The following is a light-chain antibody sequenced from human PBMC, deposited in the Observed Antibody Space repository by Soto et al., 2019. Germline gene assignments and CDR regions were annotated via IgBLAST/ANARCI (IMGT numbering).Light chain of an antibody. CDR1: HSISKW. V-gene: IGKV1-5*01. Sequence: DIQMTQSPSTLSASVGDRVIITCRASHSISKWLAWYQQKPGQAPKLLIYGASSLESGVPSRFSGSGSGKEFTLTISSLQPDDFASYYCQQYNSYDMWTFGQGTKVDIK. CDR3: QQYNSYDMWT. CDR2: GAS. J-gene: IGKJ1*01.